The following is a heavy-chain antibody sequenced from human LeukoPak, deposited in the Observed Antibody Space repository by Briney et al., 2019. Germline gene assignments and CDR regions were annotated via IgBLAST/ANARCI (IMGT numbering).Heavy chain of an antibody. V-gene: IGHV4-4*07. CDR1: AGSIGIYY. CDR2: IFTGGIA. J-gene: IGHJ6*03. D-gene: IGHD3-10*01. Sequence: PSETLSLTCSVAAGSIGIYYWNWSRPPAGKGREWSGRIFTGGIANYNPSRESRVTMSVDKSKNPFSLNLSSVTAADTAVYYCAREISGTYYTPLGYMDVWGKGTTVTVSS. CDR3: AREISGTYYTPLGYMDV.